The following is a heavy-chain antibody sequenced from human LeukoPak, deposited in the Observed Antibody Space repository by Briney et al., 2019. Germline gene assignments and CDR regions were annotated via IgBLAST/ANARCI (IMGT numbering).Heavy chain of an antibody. Sequence: ASVKVSCKASGYTFTAYYMHWVRQAPGQGLEWMGWISAYNGNTNYAQKLQGRVTMTTDTSTSTAYMELRSLRSDDTAVYYCARDALYYDFWSGYYNDYYGMDVGGQGTAVTVSS. CDR2: ISAYNGNT. CDR3: ARDALYYDFWSGYYNDYYGMDV. CDR1: GYTFTAYY. D-gene: IGHD3-3*01. J-gene: IGHJ6*02. V-gene: IGHV1-18*04.